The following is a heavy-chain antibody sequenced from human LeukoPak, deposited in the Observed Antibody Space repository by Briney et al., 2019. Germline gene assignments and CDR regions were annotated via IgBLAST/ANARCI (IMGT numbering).Heavy chain of an antibody. D-gene: IGHD6-19*01. CDR2: IFGSSGSE. V-gene: IGHV3-23*01. Sequence: PGGSLRLSCAASGFTFNSYAMYWVRQAPGKGLEWVSGIFGSSGSEHYADSVKGRFTIFRDNSKNTVYLQMNSLRAEDTAVYYCAKTTTGYSSGRYPGWPVDYWGQGTLVTVSS. CDR3: AKTTTGYSSGRYPGWPVDY. J-gene: IGHJ4*02. CDR1: GFTFNSYA.